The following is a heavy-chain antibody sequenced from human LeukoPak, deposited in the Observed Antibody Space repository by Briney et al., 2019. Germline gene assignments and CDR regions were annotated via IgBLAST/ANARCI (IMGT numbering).Heavy chain of an antibody. CDR1: GYTFTGYY. D-gene: IGHD6-13*01. CDR3: ARAGGIAAAGRAFDI. Sequence: ASVKVSCKASGYTFTGYYMHWVRQAPGQGLEWMGWINPNSGGTNYAQKFQGRVTMTRDTSISTAYMELSRLRSDDTAVYYCARAGGIAAAGRAFDIWGQGTMVTVS. V-gene: IGHV1-2*02. CDR2: INPNSGGT. J-gene: IGHJ3*02.